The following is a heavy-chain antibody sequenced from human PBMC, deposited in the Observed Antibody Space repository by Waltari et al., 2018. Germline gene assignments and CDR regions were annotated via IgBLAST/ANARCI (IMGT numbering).Heavy chain of an antibody. D-gene: IGHD5-12*01. CDR1: GGTFSSYA. V-gene: IGHV1-69*13. CDR2: IIPIFGTA. J-gene: IGHJ6*02. CDR3: ARPGYSGYDPGRVYYYYGMDV. Sequence: QVQLVQSGAEVKKPGSSVKVSCKASGGTFSSYAISWVRQAPGQGLEWMGGIIPIFGTANYAQKFQGRVTITADESTSTAYMELSSLRSEDTAVYYCARPGYSGYDPGRVYYYYGMDVWGQGTTVTVSS.